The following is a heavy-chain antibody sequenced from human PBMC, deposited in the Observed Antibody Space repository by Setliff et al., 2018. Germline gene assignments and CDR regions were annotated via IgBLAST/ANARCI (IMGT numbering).Heavy chain of an antibody. D-gene: IGHD6-13*01. CDR1: GDSISSGSYY. J-gene: IGHJ6*02. V-gene: IGHV4-61*09. CDR3: ARDRGSSWYGNYYYYYGMDV. CDR2: IYTSGST. Sequence: SETLSLTCTVSGDSISSGSYYWSWIRQPAGKGLEWIGHIYTSGSTNYNPSLKSRVTISVDTSKNQFSLKLSSVTAADTAVYFCARDRGSSWYGNYYYYYGMDVWGQGTTVTVSS.